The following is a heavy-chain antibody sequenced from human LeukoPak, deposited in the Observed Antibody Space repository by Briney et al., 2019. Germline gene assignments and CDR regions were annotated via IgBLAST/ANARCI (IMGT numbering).Heavy chain of an antibody. D-gene: IGHD2-21*02. J-gene: IGHJ5*02. CDR1: GYTFTGYY. CDR2: INPNSGVT. Sequence: LGASVKVSCKASGYTFTGYYMHWVRQAPGQGLEWMGWINPNSGVTKYAQKFQGRVTMTSDTSISTAYMELSRLRSDDTAVYYCTRDAGGGDCYSCPNWFDPWGQGTLVTVSS. CDR3: TRDAGGGDCYSCPNWFDP. V-gene: IGHV1-2*03.